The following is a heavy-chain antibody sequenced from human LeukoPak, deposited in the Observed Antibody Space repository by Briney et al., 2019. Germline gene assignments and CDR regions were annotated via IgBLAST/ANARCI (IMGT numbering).Heavy chain of an antibody. CDR2: ISSSSSYI. Sequence: PGGSLRLSCAASGFTFSIYAMSWVRQAPGKGLEWVSSISSSSSYIYYADSVKGRFTISRDNAKNSLYLQMNSLRAEDTAVYYCARDSPNGYSYGLLYYFDYWGQGTLDTVSS. J-gene: IGHJ4*02. D-gene: IGHD5-18*01. CDR1: GFTFSIYA. CDR3: ARDSPNGYSYGLLYYFDY. V-gene: IGHV3-21*01.